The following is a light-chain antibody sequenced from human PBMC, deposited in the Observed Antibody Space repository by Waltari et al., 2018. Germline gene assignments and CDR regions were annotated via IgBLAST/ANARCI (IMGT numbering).Light chain of an antibody. CDR1: QSISSW. J-gene: IGKJ1*01. V-gene: IGKV1-5*03. CDR2: KAS. CDR3: QQYNSYPET. Sequence: DIQMTQSPSTLSASVGDRVTITCRASQSISSWLAWYQQKPGKAPKLLIYKASSLESGVTSRFSGSGSGTEFTLTISSRQPDDFATYYCQQYNSYPETFGQGTKVEIK.